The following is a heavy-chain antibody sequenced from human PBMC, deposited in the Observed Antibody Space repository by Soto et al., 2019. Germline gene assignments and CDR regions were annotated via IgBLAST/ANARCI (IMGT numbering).Heavy chain of an antibody. D-gene: IGHD3-3*01. V-gene: IGHV4-39*01. J-gene: IGHJ4*02. CDR3: ARWSYLDY. CDR1: GASIGHSDYF. Sequence: WETLSLTCTDPGASIGHSDYFWSWIRQPPGEGLECVGVLSHSRTTHYNPSLKSRVAMSVDASKSQFSLRLTSVTADDTAMYYCARWSYLDYWGQGTRVTVSS. CDR2: LSHSRTT.